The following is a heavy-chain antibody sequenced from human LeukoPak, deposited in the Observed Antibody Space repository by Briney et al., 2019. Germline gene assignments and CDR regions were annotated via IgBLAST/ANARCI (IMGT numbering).Heavy chain of an antibody. CDR2: INHSGST. CDR3: ARAIHCSGGSCYSFWFDP. V-gene: IGHV4-34*01. CDR1: GGSFSGYY. Sequence: SETLSLTCAVYGGSFSGYYWSWIRQTPEKGLGWMGEINHSGSTNYNPSLKSRVTISVDTSKNQFSLKLSSVTAADTAVYYCARAIHCSGGSCYSFWFDPWGQGTLVTVSS. D-gene: IGHD2-15*01. J-gene: IGHJ5*02.